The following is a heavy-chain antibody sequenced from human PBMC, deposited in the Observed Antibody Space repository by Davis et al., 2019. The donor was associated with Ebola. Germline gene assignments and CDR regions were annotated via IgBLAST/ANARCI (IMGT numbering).Heavy chain of an antibody. V-gene: IGHV3-73*01. J-gene: IGHJ6*02. CDR1: GFTFSSYG. CDR3: TSTSDYGDYVGPYYYGMDV. Sequence: GESLKISCAASGFTFSSYGMHWVRQASGKGLEWVGRIRSKANSYATAYAASVKGRFTISRDDSKNTAYLQMNSLKTEDTAVYYCTSTSDYGDYVGPYYYGMDVWGQGTTVTVSS. D-gene: IGHD4-17*01. CDR2: IRSKANSYAT.